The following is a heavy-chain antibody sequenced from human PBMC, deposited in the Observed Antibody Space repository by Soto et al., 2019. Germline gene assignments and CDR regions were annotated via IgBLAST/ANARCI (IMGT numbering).Heavy chain of an antibody. D-gene: IGHD5-12*01. V-gene: IGHV2-5*01. CDR3: AHRDGGYGIIYFHF. CDR2: IYYNDDR. J-gene: IGHJ4*02. CDR1: GFSFTTAGVA. Sequence: SGPTLVNPTQTLTLTCTFSGFSFTTAGVAVGWIRQTPGGALEWLTLIYYNDDRRFSPSLKTRLTITGDTSKNQVVLSLNNVDAGDTPTHFCAHRDGGYGIIYFHFWGQGITVPIYS.